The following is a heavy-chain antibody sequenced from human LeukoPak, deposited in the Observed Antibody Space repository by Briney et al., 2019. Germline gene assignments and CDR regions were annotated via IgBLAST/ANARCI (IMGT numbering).Heavy chain of an antibody. CDR1: GFTVSCNY. V-gene: IGHV3-53*04. J-gene: IGHJ4*02. Sequence: GGSLRLSCAASGFTVSCNYMSWVRQAPGKGLEWVSVIYSGGSTYYADSVKGRFTISRHNSKNTLYLQMNSLRAEDTAVYYCARGGYGSGYYYYFDYWGQGTLVTVSS. CDR3: ARGGYGSGYYYYFDY. CDR2: IYSGGST. D-gene: IGHD3-22*01.